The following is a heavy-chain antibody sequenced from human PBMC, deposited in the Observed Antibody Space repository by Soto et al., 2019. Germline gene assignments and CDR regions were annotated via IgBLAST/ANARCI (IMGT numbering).Heavy chain of an antibody. J-gene: IGHJ4*02. Sequence: QVQLVQSGAEVKESGASVKVSCKASGYTFTGYYIHWVRQAPGQGLEWVGEISPKSGGTRYAQKFQGRVTMTKDTSITTVYMDLSNLSHDDTAVYYCGRGRSGELVVFYWGQGTLVTVHS. CDR2: ISPKSGGT. D-gene: IGHD1-7*01. CDR3: GRGRSGELVVFY. V-gene: IGHV1-2*02. CDR1: GYTFTGYY.